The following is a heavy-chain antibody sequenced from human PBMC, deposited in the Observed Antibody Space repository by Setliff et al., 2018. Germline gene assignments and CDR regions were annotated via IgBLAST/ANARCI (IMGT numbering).Heavy chain of an antibody. CDR1: GGTFSTYA. V-gene: IGHV1-69*05. Sequence: ASVKVSCKASGGTFSTYAISWVRQAPGQGLEWMGGIISMFGTTNYAQKFQGRVTITTDESTSTAFMQLSSLRSEDTAVYYCVREGVDSRSSTDYRYYMDVWGKGTTVTVSS. CDR2: IISMFGTT. D-gene: IGHD3-22*01. CDR3: VREGVDSRSSTDYRYYMDV. J-gene: IGHJ6*03.